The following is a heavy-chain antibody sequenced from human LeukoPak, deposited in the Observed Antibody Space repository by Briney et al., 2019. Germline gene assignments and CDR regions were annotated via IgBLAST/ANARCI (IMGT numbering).Heavy chain of an antibody. V-gene: IGHV3-23*01. CDR2: ISGPGPST. J-gene: IGHJ3*01. CDR3: AKEEMPHAFDL. Sequence: GGSLRLSCAASGFSFRRYAMNWVRQAPGRGLEWVAVISGPGPSTVYADSVEGRFTISRDNSKNTLFLQLDSLRVEGTAIYYCAKEEMPHAFDLWGQGTMVTVSS. CDR1: GFSFRRYA. D-gene: IGHD5-24*01.